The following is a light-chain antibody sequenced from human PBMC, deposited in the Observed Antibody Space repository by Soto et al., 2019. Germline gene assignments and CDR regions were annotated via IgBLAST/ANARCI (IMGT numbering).Light chain of an antibody. CDR3: CSYAGSYTLWV. Sequence: QSVLTQPPSVSGAPGQRVTISCTGSNSNIGADYEVYWYQQFPGTAPKLMIYDVSKRPSGVPDRFSGSKSGNTASLTISGLQAEDEADYYCCSYAGSYTLWVFGGGTKLTVL. J-gene: IGLJ3*02. CDR2: DVS. V-gene: IGLV1-40*01. CDR1: NSNIGADYE.